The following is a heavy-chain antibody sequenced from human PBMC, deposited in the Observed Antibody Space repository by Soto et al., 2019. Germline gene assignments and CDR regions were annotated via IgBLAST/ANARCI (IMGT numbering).Heavy chain of an antibody. CDR3: ARIGRAGAAGPYGMDV. Sequence: GASVKVSCKASGGTFSSYAISWVRQAPGQGLEWMGGIIPIFGTANYAQKFQGRVTITADESTSTAYMELSSLRSEDTAVYYCARIGRAGAAGPYGMDVWGQGTTVTVSS. CDR2: IIPIFGTA. V-gene: IGHV1-69*13. J-gene: IGHJ6*02. D-gene: IGHD6-13*01. CDR1: GGTFSSYA.